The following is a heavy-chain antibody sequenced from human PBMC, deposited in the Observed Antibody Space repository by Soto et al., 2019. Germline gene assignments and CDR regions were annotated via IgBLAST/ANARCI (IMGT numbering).Heavy chain of an antibody. D-gene: IGHD4-4*01. CDR1: GGTVSLCA. Sequence: SGNVSCEASGGTVSLCAMIFVRQAPGQGREGMGGSIAIFGTASYAQKFQCRGTITADESTSTAYMGLSSRRSEDTAVDYCARGGYSNVGYYYGMDVWGQGTTVTVSS. J-gene: IGHJ6*02. CDR2: SIAIFGTA. V-gene: IGHV1-69*13. CDR3: ARGGYSNVGYYYGMDV.